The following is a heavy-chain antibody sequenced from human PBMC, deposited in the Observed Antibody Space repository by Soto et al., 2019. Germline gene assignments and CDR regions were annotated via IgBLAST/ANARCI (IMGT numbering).Heavy chain of an antibody. V-gene: IGHV4-59*01. J-gene: IGHJ5*02. D-gene: IGHD3-3*01. CDR1: GGSLIHSY. CDR3: AKEMPTIHSNWFCP. Sequence: PSETLSRTCTVSGGSLIHSYWNWIRQTPGKGLEWIGCVYYTGRTNVNPSFKSRVSMSVDTSKNQFSLNLNSATAADTATYYCAKEMPTIHSNWFCPWGPGTLVTVS. CDR2: VYYTGRT.